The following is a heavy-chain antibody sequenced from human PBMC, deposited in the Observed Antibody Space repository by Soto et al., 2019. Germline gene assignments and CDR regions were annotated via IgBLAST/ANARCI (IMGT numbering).Heavy chain of an antibody. CDR3: AKTIFGGHFV. J-gene: IGHJ4*02. D-gene: IGHD3-3*01. Sequence: GGSLRLSCVASGFTFSTYAMSWVRQAPGEGLECVSSISGNGGTTSYADSVKGRFAISRDNSKNTLYLQMNSLRAEDTAVYYCAKTIFGGHFVWGPGIVVTVSS. CDR2: ISGNGGTT. V-gene: IGHV3-23*01. CDR1: GFTFSTYA.